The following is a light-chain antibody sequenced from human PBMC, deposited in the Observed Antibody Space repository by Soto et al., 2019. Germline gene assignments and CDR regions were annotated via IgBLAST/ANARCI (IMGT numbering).Light chain of an antibody. V-gene: IGKV3-11*01. CDR1: QSVSSY. CDR2: DAS. J-gene: IGKJ2*01. Sequence: EIVLTQSPATLSLSPGERATLSCRASQSVSSYLAWYQQKPGQAPRLLIYDASNRATGIPARFSGSGSGTDFPPTLSRLEPEDFAVYYCQQRSNWPYTFGQGTKLEIK. CDR3: QQRSNWPYT.